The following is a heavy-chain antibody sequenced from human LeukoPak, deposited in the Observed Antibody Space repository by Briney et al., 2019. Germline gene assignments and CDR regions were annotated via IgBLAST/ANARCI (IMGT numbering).Heavy chain of an antibody. CDR1: GFTFSSYA. Sequence: PGSSLTLSCAASGFTFSSYAIHSVRQAPGKGLVWVAVISHGGNNKYYADSVKSRYTISRDNSKNTLYLQMNSLRDEDTAVYYCASAPGWKRRGNWLDPWGEGA. CDR3: ASAPGWKRRGNWLDP. D-gene: IGHD1-1*01. CDR2: ISHGGNNK. J-gene: IGHJ5*02. V-gene: IGHV3-30*04.